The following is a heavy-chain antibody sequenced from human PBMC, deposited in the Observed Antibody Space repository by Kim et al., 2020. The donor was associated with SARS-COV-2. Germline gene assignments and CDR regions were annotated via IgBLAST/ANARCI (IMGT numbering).Heavy chain of an antibody. CDR1: GFTFDDYA. CDR3: AKEWGWGGYDILTGLGDAFDI. CDR2: ISWNSGSI. V-gene: IGHV3-9*01. D-gene: IGHD3-9*01. J-gene: IGHJ3*02. Sequence: GGSLRLSCAASGFTFDDYAMHWVRQAPGKGLEWVSGISWNSGSIGYADSVKGRFTISRDNAKNSLYLQMNSLRAEDTALYYCAKEWGWGGYDILTGLGDAFDIWGQGTMVTVSS.